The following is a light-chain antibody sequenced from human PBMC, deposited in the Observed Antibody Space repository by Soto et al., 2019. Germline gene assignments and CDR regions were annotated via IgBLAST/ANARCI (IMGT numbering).Light chain of an antibody. CDR2: AAS. CDR3: QQTYRTPPT. CDR1: QSISSY. V-gene: IGKV1-39*01. Sequence: DIQMTQSPSSLSASVGDRVTITCRASQSISSYLNWYQQKPVKAPKLLIYAASSLQSVVPSRFSGSGSGTDFNLNISSLQPEDFATYYCQQTYRTPPTFGQGTKLEIK. J-gene: IGKJ2*01.